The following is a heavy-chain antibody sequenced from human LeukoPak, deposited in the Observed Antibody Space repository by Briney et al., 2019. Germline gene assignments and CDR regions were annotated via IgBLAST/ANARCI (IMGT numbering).Heavy chain of an antibody. Sequence: GRSLRLSCAASGFTFSSYAMHWVRQAPGKGLEWVAVISYDGSNKYYADSVKGRFTISRDNAKNSLYLQMNSLRAEDTAVYYCARECSITIFGVVPSAFDPWGQGTLVTVSS. V-gene: IGHV3-30-3*01. CDR1: GFTFSSYA. J-gene: IGHJ5*02. CDR2: ISYDGSNK. CDR3: ARECSITIFGVVPSAFDP. D-gene: IGHD3-3*01.